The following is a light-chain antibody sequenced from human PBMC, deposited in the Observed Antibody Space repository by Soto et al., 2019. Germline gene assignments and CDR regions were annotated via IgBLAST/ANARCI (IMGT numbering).Light chain of an antibody. CDR1: SSDVGSYKY. CDR2: EVS. J-gene: IGLJ2*01. CDR3: SSFAGSNNGI. Sequence: QSALTQPPSASGSPGQSVTISCTGTSSDVGSYKYVSWYQQHPGKAPKLVIYEVSKRPSGVPDRFSGSKSGNTASLTVSGLQAEDEADYYCSSFAGSNNGIFGGGTKVTVL. V-gene: IGLV2-8*01.